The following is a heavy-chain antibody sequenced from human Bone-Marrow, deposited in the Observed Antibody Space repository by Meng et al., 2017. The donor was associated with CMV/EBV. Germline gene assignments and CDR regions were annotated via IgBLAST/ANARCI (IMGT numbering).Heavy chain of an antibody. CDR1: GYTFTSYG. CDR2: ISAYNGNT. Sequence: ASVKVSCKASGYTFTSYGISWVRQAPGQGLEWMGWISAYNGNTNYAQKLQGRVTITADKSTSTAYMELSSLRSEDTAVYYCARGISPRGDYVPNDYWGQGPLVTVSS. V-gene: IGHV1-18*01. D-gene: IGHD4-17*01. J-gene: IGHJ4*02. CDR3: ARGISPRGDYVPNDY.